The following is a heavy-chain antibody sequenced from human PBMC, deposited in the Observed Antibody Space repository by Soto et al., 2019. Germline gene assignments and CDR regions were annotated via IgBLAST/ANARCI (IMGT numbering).Heavy chain of an antibody. CDR1: GYDFTAYD. D-gene: IGHD2-2*01. J-gene: IGHJ6*02. Sequence: QVQLVQAGAEVEQSGASVKVSCKASGYDFTAYDINWVRQASGPGLEWMGWMNPINGATGSARRFQGRVAMTRNTATAPAYLEWPSLRTDESAVYYCGRGPSPRAPARGTPYYYAMDVWGQVTTVTVSS. CDR2: MNPINGAT. V-gene: IGHV1-8*02. CDR3: GRGPSPRAPARGTPYYYAMDV.